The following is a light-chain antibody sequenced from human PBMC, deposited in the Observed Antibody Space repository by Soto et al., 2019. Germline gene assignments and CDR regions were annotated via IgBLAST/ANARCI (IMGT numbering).Light chain of an antibody. J-gene: IGKJ2*01. CDR2: DSS. V-gene: IGKV3-15*01. CDR1: QSVSSS. CDR3: QYYNNWPPYT. Sequence: DIGLTQSPATLSGSPGERATLSCGASQSVSSSVAWYQQKPGQAPRLLIYDSSSRATGVPASFSGSGSETEFTLPISSLQSPDFAVYYCQYYNNWPPYTFGQGTQVDIK.